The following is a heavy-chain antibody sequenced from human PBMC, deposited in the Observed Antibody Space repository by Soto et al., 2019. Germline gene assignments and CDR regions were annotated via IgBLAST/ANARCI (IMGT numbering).Heavy chain of an antibody. Sequence: QVQLVQSGAEVKKPGASVKISCKASGYTFTSYYMHWVRQAPVQGLEWMGIINPSGGSTNYAQKPQSRVAMTRDTSTSTVYMELNSLRSEDTAVYYCARPPYPGCINAVCYPLDYWGQGTLVTVSS. D-gene: IGHD2-8*01. CDR1: GYTFTSYY. J-gene: IGHJ4*02. CDR3: ARPPYPGCINAVCYPLDY. CDR2: INPSGGST. V-gene: IGHV1-46*01.